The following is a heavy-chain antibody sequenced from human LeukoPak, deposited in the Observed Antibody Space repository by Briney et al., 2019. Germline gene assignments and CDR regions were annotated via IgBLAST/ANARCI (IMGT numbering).Heavy chain of an antibody. CDR2: IYYSGST. CDR3: LALRQRNAFDI. Sequence: SETLSLTCAVSGGSISSNSYYWGWIRQPPGKGLEWIGSIYYSGSTYYNPSLKSRVTISVDTSKNQFSLKLSSVTAADTAVYYCLALRQRNAFDIWGQGTMVTVSS. CDR1: GGSISSNSYY. D-gene: IGHD3-9*01. V-gene: IGHV4-39*07. J-gene: IGHJ3*02.